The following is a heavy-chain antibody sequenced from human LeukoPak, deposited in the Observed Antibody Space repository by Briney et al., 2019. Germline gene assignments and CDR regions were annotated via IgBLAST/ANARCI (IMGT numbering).Heavy chain of an antibody. Sequence: PSETLSLTCAVYGGSFSGYYWSWIRQPPGKGLEWIGEINHSGSTNYNPSLKSRVTISVDSSKNQFSLKLTSVTAADTAVYYCARRRIAAIDYWGQGTLVTVSS. CDR1: GGSFSGYY. V-gene: IGHV4-34*01. CDR3: ARRRIAAIDY. D-gene: IGHD6-13*01. J-gene: IGHJ4*02. CDR2: INHSGST.